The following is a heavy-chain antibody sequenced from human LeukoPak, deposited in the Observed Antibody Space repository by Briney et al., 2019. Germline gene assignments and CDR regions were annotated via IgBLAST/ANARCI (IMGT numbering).Heavy chain of an antibody. CDR3: ARDAYDSSGYLEN. CDR2: IKEDGSEK. V-gene: IGHV3-7*01. CDR1: GFTFSSYW. J-gene: IGHJ4*02. D-gene: IGHD3-22*01. Sequence: GGSLKLSCAPSGFTFSSYWMTWVRQAPGKGLEWVANIKEDGSEKYYVDSVKGRFTISRDNAKNSLYLQMNSLRAEDTAVYYCARDAYDSSGYLENWGQGTLVTVSS.